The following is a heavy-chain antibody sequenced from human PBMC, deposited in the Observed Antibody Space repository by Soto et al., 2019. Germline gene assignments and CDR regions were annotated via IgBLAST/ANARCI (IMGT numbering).Heavy chain of an antibody. V-gene: IGHV3-30*18. Sequence: GGSLRLSCAASGFTFSSYGMHWVRQAPGKGLEWVAVISDDGSNKYYADSVKGRFTISRDNSKNTLYLQMNSLRAEDTAEYYCAKSAGAQEMYYDFWSGNMDVWGKGTPVTVSS. CDR2: ISDDGSNK. CDR1: GFTFSSYG. CDR3: AKSAGAQEMYYDFWSGNMDV. J-gene: IGHJ6*03. D-gene: IGHD3-3*01.